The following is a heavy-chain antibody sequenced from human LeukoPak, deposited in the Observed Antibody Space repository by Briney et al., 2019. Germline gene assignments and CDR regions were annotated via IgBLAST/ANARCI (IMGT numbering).Heavy chain of an antibody. V-gene: IGHV3-7*01. CDR1: GFTFSSYW. CDR2: IKQDGSEK. Sequence: GGSLRLSCAASGFTFSSYWMSWVRQAPGKGLEWVANIKQDGSEKYYVDSVKGRFTISRDNAKNSLYLQMNSLRAEDTAVYYCALISRPRTRHDAFDIWGQGTMVTVSS. J-gene: IGHJ3*02. CDR3: ALISRPRTRHDAFDI. D-gene: IGHD6-6*01.